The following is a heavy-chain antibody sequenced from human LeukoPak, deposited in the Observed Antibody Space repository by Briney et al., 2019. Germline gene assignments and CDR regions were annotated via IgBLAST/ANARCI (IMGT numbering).Heavy chain of an antibody. Sequence: GGSLRLSCAGSGFTFSTFAMSWVRQAPGKGLEWVSVISGSGGKSFSADSVKGRFTISRDNSKNTLYLQMNSLRVEDTAVYYCARGIAAAGSYWGQGTLVTVSS. V-gene: IGHV3-23*01. J-gene: IGHJ4*02. D-gene: IGHD6-13*01. CDR3: ARGIAAAGSY. CDR2: ISGSGGKS. CDR1: GFTFSTFA.